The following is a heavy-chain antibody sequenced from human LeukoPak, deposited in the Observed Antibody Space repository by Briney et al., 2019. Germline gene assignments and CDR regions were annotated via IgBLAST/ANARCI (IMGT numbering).Heavy chain of an antibody. CDR2: ISYDGSNK. J-gene: IGHJ4*02. CDR3: ARDVGGYLQHGVVDY. V-gene: IGHV3-30*01. Sequence: PGRSLRLSCAAFGFTFSSYAMHWVRQAPGKGLEWVAVISYDGSNKYYADSVKGRFTISRDNSKNTLYLQMNSLRAEDTAVYYCARDVGGYLQHGVVDYWGQGTLVTVSS. CDR1: GFTFSSYA. D-gene: IGHD5-12*01.